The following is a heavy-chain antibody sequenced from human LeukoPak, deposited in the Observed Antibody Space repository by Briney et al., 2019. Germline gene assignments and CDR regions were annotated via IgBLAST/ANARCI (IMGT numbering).Heavy chain of an antibody. CDR3: ARETMIVVVNYYYYYMDV. D-gene: IGHD3-22*01. Sequence: GGSLRLSCAASGFTFSDYSMNWVRQAPGKGLEWVSYISSSSSTIYYADSVKGRFTISRDNAKNSLYLQMNSLRAEDTAVYYCARETMIVVVNYYYYYMDVWGKGTTVTVSS. CDR1: GFTFSDYS. V-gene: IGHV3-48*01. CDR2: ISSSSSTI. J-gene: IGHJ6*03.